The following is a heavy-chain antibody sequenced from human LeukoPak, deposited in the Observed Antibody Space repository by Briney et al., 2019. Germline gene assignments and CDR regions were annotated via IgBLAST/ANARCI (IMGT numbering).Heavy chain of an antibody. D-gene: IGHD6-19*01. CDR1: GFTFSSYA. Sequence: GRSLRLSCAASGFTFSSYAMHWVRQAPGKGLEWVAVISYDGSNKYYADSVKGRFTISRDNSKNTLYLQMNSLRAEDTAVYYCARGSSGAVAGTWGQGTLVTVSS. V-gene: IGHV3-30*14. J-gene: IGHJ5*02. CDR3: ARGSSGAVAGT. CDR2: ISYDGSNK.